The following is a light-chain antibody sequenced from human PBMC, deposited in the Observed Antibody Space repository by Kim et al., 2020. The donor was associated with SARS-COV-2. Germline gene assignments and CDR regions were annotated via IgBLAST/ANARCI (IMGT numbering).Light chain of an antibody. CDR1: QSIVNSY. CDR3: QLYDTSPPGT. CDR2: GAS. V-gene: IGKV3-20*01. J-gene: IGKJ1*01. Sequence: ETVLTQSPGTLSLSPGDTATLSCRASQSIVNSYLAWYQQKPGQAPRLLIYGASSRATGIPDRFSGSGSGTDFTLTIRRLEPEDFAVYYCQLYDTSPPGTFGQGTKVEIK.